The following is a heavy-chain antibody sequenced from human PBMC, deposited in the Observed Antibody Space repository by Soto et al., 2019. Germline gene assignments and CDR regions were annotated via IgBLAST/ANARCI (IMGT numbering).Heavy chain of an antibody. D-gene: IGHD5-12*01. CDR1: GHTFANDD. V-gene: IGHV1-18*04. J-gene: IGHJ4*02. CDR3: ASGSSGHREDY. Sequence: GASVKVSCKAFGHTFANDDITWVRQAPGQGLEWMGWISTYVGDTSYAQRLQGRVTMTTDTSTNTAYMELKSLRSDDTAVYYCASGSSGHREDYWGQGTLVTVSS. CDR2: ISTYVGDT.